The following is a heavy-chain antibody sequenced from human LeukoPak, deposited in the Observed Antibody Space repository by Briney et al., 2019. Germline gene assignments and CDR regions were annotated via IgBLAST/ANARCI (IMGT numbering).Heavy chain of an antibody. Sequence: PGGSLRLSCVVSGLIFGDCWMTWVRQAPGQGLEWVASIKQEGRERYYVDSVKGRFTISRDNAKNSAYLQMNSLRADDTAVYYCARDRRLHYYDSSGPLGYDYHSLDVWGQGTTVIVSS. V-gene: IGHV3-7*01. CDR3: ARDRRLHYYDSSGPLGYDYHSLDV. J-gene: IGHJ6*02. CDR2: IKQEGRER. CDR1: GLIFGDCW. D-gene: IGHD3-22*01.